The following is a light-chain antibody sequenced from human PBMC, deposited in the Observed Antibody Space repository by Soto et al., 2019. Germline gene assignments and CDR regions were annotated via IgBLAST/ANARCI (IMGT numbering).Light chain of an antibody. CDR1: SSDVGGYNY. CDR2: EVS. V-gene: IGLV2-14*01. J-gene: IGLJ3*02. Sequence: QSVLTQPASVSGSPGQSITISCTGTSSDVGGYNYVPWYQQHPGKAPKLMIYEVSNRPSGVSNRFSGSKSGNTASLTISGLQAEDEADYYCSSFTSINTWVFGGGTKLTVL. CDR3: SSFTSINTWV.